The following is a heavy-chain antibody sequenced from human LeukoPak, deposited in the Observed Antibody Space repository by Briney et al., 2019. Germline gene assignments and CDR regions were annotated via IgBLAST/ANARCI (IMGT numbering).Heavy chain of an antibody. D-gene: IGHD5-12*01. CDR3: AEDREGLSSGYDLEYFDY. CDR1: GFTFSSYW. V-gene: IGHV3-74*01. CDR2: INSDGSTT. J-gene: IGHJ4*02. Sequence: GGSLRLSCAASGFTFSSYWMHWVRQAPGKGLVWVSRINSDGSTTNYADSVKGRFTISRDNSKNTLFLQMNSLRAEDTAVYYCAEDREGLSSGYDLEYFDYWGQGTLVTVSS.